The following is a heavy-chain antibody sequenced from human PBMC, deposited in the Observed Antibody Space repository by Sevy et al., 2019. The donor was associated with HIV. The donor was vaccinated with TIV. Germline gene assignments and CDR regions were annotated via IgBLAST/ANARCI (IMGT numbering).Heavy chain of an antibody. D-gene: IGHD3-22*01. CDR3: ARETGAAYYSDTSGFDY. V-gene: IGHV3-21*06. CDR2: ISSNSKYL. CDR1: GFHFNYHD. J-gene: IGHJ4*02. Sequence: GGSLRLSCATSGFHFNYHDMHRVRQAPGKGLEWVSSISSNSKYLYYADSVKGRFTVSRDNARSSLFLQLSDLRAGDTAVYYCARETGAAYYSDTSGFDYWGQGTLVTVSS.